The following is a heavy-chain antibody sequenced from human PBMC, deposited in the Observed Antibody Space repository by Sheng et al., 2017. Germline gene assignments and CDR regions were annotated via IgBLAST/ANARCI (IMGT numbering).Heavy chain of an antibody. D-gene: IGHD3-10*01. J-gene: IGHJ4*02. CDR1: GFTFSDYG. CDR2: LAHDGSNK. CDR3: AGSYYGSGRNYY. Sequence: ESGGGVVQPGRSLRLSCSVSGFTFSDYGMNWVRQAPGKGLEWLAVLAHDGSNKYYADSVKGRFTISRDNSKNTLYLQMNSLRVEDTAVYYCAGSYYGSGRNYYWGQGTLVTVSS. V-gene: IGHV3-30*03.